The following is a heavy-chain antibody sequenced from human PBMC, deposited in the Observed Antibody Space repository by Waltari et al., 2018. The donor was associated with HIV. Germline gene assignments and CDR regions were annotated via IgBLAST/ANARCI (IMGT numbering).Heavy chain of an antibody. Sequence: QVQLVQSGDEVKKPGASVKVSCEASGYTFTSYDINWVRQATGQGLEWMGWMNPNSGNTGYAQKFQGRVTMTRNTSISTAYMELSSLRSEDTAVYYCARTNQWLARDDAFDIWGQGTMVTVSS. CDR1: GYTFTSYD. D-gene: IGHD6-19*01. CDR3: ARTNQWLARDDAFDI. J-gene: IGHJ3*02. V-gene: IGHV1-8*01. CDR2: MNPNSGNT.